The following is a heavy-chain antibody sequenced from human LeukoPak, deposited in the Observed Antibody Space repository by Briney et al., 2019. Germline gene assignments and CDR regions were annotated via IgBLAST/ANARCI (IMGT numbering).Heavy chain of an antibody. CDR3: ARGLNCSGGSCYLDY. J-gene: IGHJ4*02. V-gene: IGHV4-34*01. CDR2: INHSGST. Sequence: PSETLSLTCALYGGSFSGYYWSLIRQPPGKGLEWIGEINHSGSTNYNPSLKSRVTILVDTSKNQFSLKLSSVTAADTAVYYCARGLNCSGGSCYLDYWGQGTLVTVSS. D-gene: IGHD2-15*01. CDR1: GGSFSGYY.